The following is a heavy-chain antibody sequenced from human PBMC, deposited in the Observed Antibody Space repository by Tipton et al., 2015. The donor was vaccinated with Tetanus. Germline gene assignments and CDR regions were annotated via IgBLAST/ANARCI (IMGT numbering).Heavy chain of an antibody. V-gene: IGHV3-23*01. Sequence: GSLRLSCAASGFTFSSCAMNWVRRAPGKGLEWVSGISGRGGSTYYADSVKGRFSISRDNAKNTLYLQMNSLRVEDTAVYYCVRDGGSSGWLAYWGQGTLVTVSS. CDR2: ISGRGGST. CDR3: VRDGGSSGWLAY. CDR1: GFTFSSCA. D-gene: IGHD6-19*01. J-gene: IGHJ4*02.